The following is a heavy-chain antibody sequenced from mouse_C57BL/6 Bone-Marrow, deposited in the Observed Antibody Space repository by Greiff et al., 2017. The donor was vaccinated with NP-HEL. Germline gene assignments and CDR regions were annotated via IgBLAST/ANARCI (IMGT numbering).Heavy chain of an antibody. D-gene: IGHD2-3*01. V-gene: IGHV2-5*01. CDR1: GFSLTSYG. CDR2: IWRGGST. CDR3: AKKEEYDGHWYFDV. Sequence: VQLKQSGPGLVQPSQSLSITCTVSGFSLTSYGVHWVRQSPGKGLEWLGVIWRGGSTDYNAAFMSRLSITKDNSKSQVFFKMNSLQADDTAIYYCAKKEEYDGHWYFDVWGTGTTVTVSS. J-gene: IGHJ1*03.